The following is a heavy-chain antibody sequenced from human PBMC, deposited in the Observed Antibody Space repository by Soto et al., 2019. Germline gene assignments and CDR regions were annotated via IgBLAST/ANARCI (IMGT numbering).Heavy chain of an antibody. CDR1: GGSISSYY. Sequence: SETLSLTCTVSGGSISSYYWSWIRQPPGKGLEWIGYIYYSGSTNYNPSLKSRVTISVDTSKNQFSLKLSSVTAADTAVYYCARRVVVPAATKWFDPWGQGTLVTVSS. D-gene: IGHD2-2*01. V-gene: IGHV4-59*08. CDR3: ARRVVVPAATKWFDP. CDR2: IYYSGST. J-gene: IGHJ5*02.